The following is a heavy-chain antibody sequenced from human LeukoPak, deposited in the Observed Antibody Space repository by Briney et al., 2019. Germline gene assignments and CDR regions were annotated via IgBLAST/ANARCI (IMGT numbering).Heavy chain of an antibody. Sequence: GGSLRLSCAASGFTFRSHSMNWVRQAPGKGLEWISYIHSGDSTTYYADSVKGRFTISRDNSKNTLYLQMNSLRAEDTAVYYCAKGDDIVVVPAANYWGQGTLVTVSS. V-gene: IGHV3-23*03. CDR1: GFTFRSHS. CDR2: IHSGDSTT. J-gene: IGHJ4*02. D-gene: IGHD2-2*01. CDR3: AKGDDIVVVPAANY.